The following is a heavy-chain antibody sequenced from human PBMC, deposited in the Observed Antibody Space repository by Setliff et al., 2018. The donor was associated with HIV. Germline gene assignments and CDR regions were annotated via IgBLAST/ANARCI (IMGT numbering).Heavy chain of an antibody. CDR2: FYHSTT. CDR3: ARYGGNSFWFDP. V-gene: IGHV4-38-2*01. D-gene: IGHD2-21*01. CDR1: GYSISSGYY. Sequence: PSETLSLTCVVSGYSISSGYYWGWIRQPPGTGLEWIGGFYHSTTYYNPSLKSRVTISVDTSKNQFSLKLICLTAAYTAVYYCARYGGNSFWFDPWGQGTLVTVSS. J-gene: IGHJ5*02.